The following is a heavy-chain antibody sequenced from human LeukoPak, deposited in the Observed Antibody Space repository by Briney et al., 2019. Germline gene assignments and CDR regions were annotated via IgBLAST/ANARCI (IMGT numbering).Heavy chain of an antibody. Sequence: PGGSLRLSCTASGFTFSSYAMNWVRQAPGKGLEWVGRTRKKANSYTTEYAASVKGRFTISRDDSNSSLYLQMNSLKTEDTAVYYCARVPDSGNYDYWGQGTLVTVSS. D-gene: IGHD1-26*01. J-gene: IGHJ4*02. CDR1: GFTFSSYA. CDR3: ARVPDSGNYDY. V-gene: IGHV3-72*01. CDR2: TRKKANSYTT.